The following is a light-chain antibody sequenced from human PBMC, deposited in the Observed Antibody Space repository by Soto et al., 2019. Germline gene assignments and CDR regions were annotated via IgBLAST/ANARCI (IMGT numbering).Light chain of an antibody. CDR1: QIFSSN. CDR3: QHYHNWPQT. Sequence: ELVMRLTPATLSVSARERATLSCRASQIFSSNLAWYQQKAVQAPRLLIYGASTRATGIPARFSGSESGTDFTLTIGSLQSEDFAVYYCQHYHNWPQTFGQGTRLEIK. V-gene: IGKV3-15*01. CDR2: GAS. J-gene: IGKJ5*01.